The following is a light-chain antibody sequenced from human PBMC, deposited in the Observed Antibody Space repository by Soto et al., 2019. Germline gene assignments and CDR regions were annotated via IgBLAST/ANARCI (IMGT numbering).Light chain of an antibody. CDR1: QSISSR. CDR3: QQYHDWPLT. J-gene: IGKJ4*01. V-gene: IGKV3-15*01. Sequence: EIVMTQSPATLSVSPGERATLSCRASQSISSRLAWYQQKPGQIPRLLIYDASTRATGSPARFSGSASGTEYSLTIDSLQTEDFAVYYCQQYHDWPLTFGGGTKVEIK. CDR2: DAS.